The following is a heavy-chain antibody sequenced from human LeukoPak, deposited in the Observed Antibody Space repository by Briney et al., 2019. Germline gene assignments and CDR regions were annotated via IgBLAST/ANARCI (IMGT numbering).Heavy chain of an antibody. V-gene: IGHV3-30-3*01. CDR2: ISYDGSNK. J-gene: IGHJ4*02. Sequence: PGGSLRLSCAASGFTFSSYAMHWVRQAPGKGLEWVAVISYDGSNKYYADSVKGRFTISRDNSKNTLYLQMNSLRAEDTAVYYCATAYNWNYRFDYWGQGTLVTVSS. D-gene: IGHD1-7*01. CDR3: ATAYNWNYRFDY. CDR1: GFTFSSYA.